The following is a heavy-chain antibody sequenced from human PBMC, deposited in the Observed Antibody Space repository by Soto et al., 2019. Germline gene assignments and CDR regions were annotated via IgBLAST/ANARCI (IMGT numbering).Heavy chain of an antibody. J-gene: IGHJ4*02. CDR2: ISAYNGNT. V-gene: IGHV1-18*01. Sequence: GASVKVCCKASVYTFTSYGMSWVRQAPGQGLEWMGWISAYNGNTNYAQKLQGRVTMTTDTSTSTAYMELRSLRSDDTAVYYCVVAAQPYYFDYWGQGTLVTVSS. CDR3: VVAAQPYYFDY. D-gene: IGHD2-15*01. CDR1: VYTFTSYG.